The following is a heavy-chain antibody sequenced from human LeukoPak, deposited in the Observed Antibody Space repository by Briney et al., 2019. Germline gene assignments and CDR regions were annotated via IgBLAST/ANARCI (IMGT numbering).Heavy chain of an antibody. CDR1: GGSISSYY. CDR3: ARGGVRYCSSTSCSYYFDY. V-gene: IGHV4-59*01. D-gene: IGHD2-2*01. CDR2: IYYSGST. J-gene: IGHJ4*02. Sequence: SETLSLTCTVSGGSISSYYWSWIRQPPGKGLEWIGYIYYSGSTNYNPSLKSRVTISVDTSKNQFSPKLSSVTAADTAVYYCARGGVRYCSSTSCSYYFDYWGQGTLVTVSS.